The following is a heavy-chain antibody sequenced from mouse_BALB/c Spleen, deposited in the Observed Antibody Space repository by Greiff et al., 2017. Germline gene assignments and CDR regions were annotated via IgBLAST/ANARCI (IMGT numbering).Heavy chain of an antibody. CDR1: GYTFSSYW. J-gene: IGHJ4*01. D-gene: IGHD2-1*01. V-gene: IGHV1-9*01. CDR2: ILPGSGST. Sequence: QVQLRQSGAELMKPGASVKISCKATGYTFSSYWIEWVKQRPGHGLEWIGEILPGSGSTNYNEKFKGKATFTADTSSNTAYMQLSSLTSEDSAVYYCARGGLYYGNYDYAMDYWGQGTSVTVSS. CDR3: ARGGLYYGNYDYAMDY.